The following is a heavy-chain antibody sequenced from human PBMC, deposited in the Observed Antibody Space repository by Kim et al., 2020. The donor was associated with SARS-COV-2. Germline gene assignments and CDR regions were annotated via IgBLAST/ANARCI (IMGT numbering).Heavy chain of an antibody. J-gene: IGHJ4*02. D-gene: IGHD3-22*01. CDR1: GFTFGDYA. Sequence: GGSLRLSCAASGFTFGDYAMHWVRQAPGKGLEWVSGISWNSGSIGYADSVKGRFTISRDNAKNSLYLQMNSLRAEDTALYYCAKDNYYDSSGYIDHWGQGTLVTVSS. CDR3: AKDNYYDSSGYIDH. CDR2: ISWNSGSI. V-gene: IGHV3-9*01.